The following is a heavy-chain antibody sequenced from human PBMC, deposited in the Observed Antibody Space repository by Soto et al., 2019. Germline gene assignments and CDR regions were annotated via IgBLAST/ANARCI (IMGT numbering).Heavy chain of an antibody. CDR3: ARGMGYSSSSFGNWFDP. V-gene: IGHV4-30-4*01. Sequence: SETLSLTCPVSGCSISSGDYYWSWIRQPPGKGLEWIGYIYYSGSTYYNPSLKSRVTISVDTSKNQFSLKLSSVTAADTAVYYCARGMGYSSSSFGNWFDPWGQGTLVTVSS. CDR2: IYYSGST. CDR1: GCSISSGDYY. D-gene: IGHD6-6*01. J-gene: IGHJ5*02.